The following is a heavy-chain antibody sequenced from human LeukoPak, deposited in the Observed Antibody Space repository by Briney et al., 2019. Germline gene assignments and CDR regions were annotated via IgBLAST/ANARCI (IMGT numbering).Heavy chain of an antibody. CDR3: AKALPHYGSGSYSGS. D-gene: IGHD3-10*01. J-gene: IGHJ5*02. CDR1: GFTFSTYA. CDR2: ISYDGSNK. V-gene: IGHV3-30*04. Sequence: GGSLRLSCAASGFTFSTYALHWVRQAPGKGLEWVAVISYDGSNKYYADSVKGRFTISRDNSKNTLYLQMNSLRAEDTAVYYCAKALPHYGSGSYSGSWGQGTLVTVSS.